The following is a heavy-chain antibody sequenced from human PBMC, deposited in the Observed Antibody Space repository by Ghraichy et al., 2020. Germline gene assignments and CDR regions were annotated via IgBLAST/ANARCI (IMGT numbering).Heavy chain of an antibody. Sequence: GGSLRLSCAASGFTVSSNYMSWVRQAPGKGLEWVSVIYSGGSTYYADSVKGRFTISRHNSKNTLYLQMNSLRAEDTAVYYCARMGGGDSPNYYYYYGMDVWGQGTTVTVSS. CDR3: ARMGGGDSPNYYYYYGMDV. D-gene: IGHD2-21*02. CDR2: IYSGGST. V-gene: IGHV3-53*04. CDR1: GFTVSSNY. J-gene: IGHJ6*02.